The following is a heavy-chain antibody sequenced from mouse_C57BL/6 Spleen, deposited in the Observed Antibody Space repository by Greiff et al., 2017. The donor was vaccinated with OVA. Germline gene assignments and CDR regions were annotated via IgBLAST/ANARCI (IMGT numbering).Heavy chain of an antibody. V-gene: IGHV5-4*03. Sequence: EVKVVESGGGLVKPGGSLKLSCAASGFTFSSYAMSWVRQTPEKRLEWVATISDGGSYTYYPDNVKGRFTISRDNAKNNLYLQMSHLKSEDTAMYYCARGRRFAYWGQGTLVTVSA. CDR3: ARGRRFAY. J-gene: IGHJ3*01. CDR2: ISDGGSYT. CDR1: GFTFSSYA.